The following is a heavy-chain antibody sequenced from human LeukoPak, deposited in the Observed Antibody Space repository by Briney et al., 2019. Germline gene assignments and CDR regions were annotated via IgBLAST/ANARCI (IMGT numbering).Heavy chain of an antibody. CDR3: ARVTGYTIEDYFDY. CDR2: IYYSGST. D-gene: IGHD3-9*01. V-gene: IGHV4-59*01. J-gene: IGHJ4*02. CDR1: GGSISSYY. Sequence: PSETLSLTCAVSGGSISSYYWSWIRQPPGKGLEWIGYIYYSGSTNYNPSLKSRVTISVKTSKNQFSLKLRSVTAADTAVYYCARVTGYTIEDYFDYWGQGTLVTVSS.